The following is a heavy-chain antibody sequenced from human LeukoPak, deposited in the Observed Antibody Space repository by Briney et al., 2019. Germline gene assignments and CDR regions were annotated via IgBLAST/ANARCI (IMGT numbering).Heavy chain of an antibody. CDR1: GGSINNYY. D-gene: IGHD2-2*01. Sequence: SETLSLTCTVSGGSINNYYWSWIRQPPGKGLEWIGSIYYSGSTYYNPSLKSRVTISVDTSKNQFSLKLSSVTAADTAVYYCARHFGGDIVVVPAAPPGTDYFDYWGQGTLVTVSS. J-gene: IGHJ4*02. CDR2: IYYSGST. CDR3: ARHFGGDIVVVPAAPPGTDYFDY. V-gene: IGHV4-39*01.